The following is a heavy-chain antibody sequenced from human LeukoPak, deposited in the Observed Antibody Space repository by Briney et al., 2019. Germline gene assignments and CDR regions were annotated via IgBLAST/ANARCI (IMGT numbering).Heavy chain of an antibody. CDR3: AREKSEEYYFDY. CDR2: INPNSGGT. Sequence: ASVKVSCKASGYTFTGYYMHWVRQAPGQGLEWMGWINPNSGGTNYAKKFQGRVTMTRDTSISTAYMELSRLRSDDTAVYYCAREKSEEYYFDYWGQGTLVTVSS. D-gene: IGHD1-14*01. J-gene: IGHJ4*02. V-gene: IGHV1-2*02. CDR1: GYTFTGYY.